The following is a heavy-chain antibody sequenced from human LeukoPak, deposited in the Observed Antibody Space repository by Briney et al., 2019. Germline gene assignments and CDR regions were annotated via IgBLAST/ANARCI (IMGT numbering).Heavy chain of an antibody. V-gene: IGHV1-46*01. CDR1: GYTFTGYY. CDR3: ARAGVSQWLEFDY. J-gene: IGHJ4*02. D-gene: IGHD6-19*01. Sequence: GASVKVSCKASGYTFTGYYMHWVRQAPGQGLEWMGIINPSGGSTSYAQKFQGRVTMTRDMSTSTVYMELSSLRSEDTAVYCCARAGVSQWLEFDYWGQGTLVTVSS. CDR2: INPSGGST.